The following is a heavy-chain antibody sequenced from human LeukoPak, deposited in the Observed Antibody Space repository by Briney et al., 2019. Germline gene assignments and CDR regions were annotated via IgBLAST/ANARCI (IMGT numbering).Heavy chain of an antibody. D-gene: IGHD2-2*01. CDR2: ISSSGSTI. CDR1: GFTFSDYY. Sequence: PGGSLRLSCAASGFTFSDYYVSWIRQAPGKGLEWVSYISSSGSTIYYADSVKGRFTISRDNAKNSLYLQMNSLRAEDTAVYYCARSSSTVSYYGMDVWGQGTTVTVSS. V-gene: IGHV3-11*01. CDR3: ARSSSTVSYYGMDV. J-gene: IGHJ6*02.